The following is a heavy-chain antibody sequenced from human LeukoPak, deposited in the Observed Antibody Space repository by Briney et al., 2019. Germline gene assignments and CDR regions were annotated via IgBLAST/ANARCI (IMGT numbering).Heavy chain of an antibody. CDR3: ATSNYDILTGYQDAFDI. J-gene: IGHJ3*02. V-gene: IGHV5-51*01. Sequence: GASLKISCKGSGYSFTSYWIGWVRQMPGKGLEWMGIIYPGDSDTRYSPSFQGQVTISADKSISTAYLQWSSLKASDTAMYYCATSNYDILTGYQDAFDIWGQGTMVTVSS. CDR2: IYPGDSDT. D-gene: IGHD3-9*01. CDR1: GYSFTSYW.